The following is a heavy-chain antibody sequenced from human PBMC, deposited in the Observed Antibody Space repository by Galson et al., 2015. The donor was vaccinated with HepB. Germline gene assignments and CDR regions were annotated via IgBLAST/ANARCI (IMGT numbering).Heavy chain of an antibody. V-gene: IGHV3-21*01. D-gene: IGHD1-26*01. CDR3: ARDLIGGSHDY. J-gene: IGHJ4*02. CDR2: ISDSSSYI. CDR1: GFTFSTYT. Sequence: SLRLSCAASGFTFSTYTMNWVRQAPGKGLEWVSSISDSSSYIHYADSVKGRFTISRDNAKNSLYLQMNSLRAEDTAVYYCARDLIGGSHDYWGQGTLVTVSS.